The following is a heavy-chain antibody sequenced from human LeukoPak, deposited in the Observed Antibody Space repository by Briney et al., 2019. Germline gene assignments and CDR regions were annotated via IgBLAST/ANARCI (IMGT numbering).Heavy chain of an antibody. CDR1: GYSISSGYY. V-gene: IGHV4-38-2*01. Sequence: SETLSLTCAVSGYSISSGYYWGWIRQPPGKGLEWIGSIYHSGSTYYNPSLKSRVTISVDTSKNQFSLKLSSVTAADTAVYYCAADGAHRTPDSSGYYNPPYYWGQGTLVTVSS. D-gene: IGHD3-22*01. J-gene: IGHJ4*02. CDR2: IYHSGST. CDR3: AADGAHRTPDSSGYYNPPYY.